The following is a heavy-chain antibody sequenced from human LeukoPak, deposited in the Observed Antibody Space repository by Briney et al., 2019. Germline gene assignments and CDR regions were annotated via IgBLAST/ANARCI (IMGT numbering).Heavy chain of an antibody. J-gene: IGHJ4*02. Sequence: GGSLRLSCAASGFTVSSNYMSWVRQAPGKGLEWVSVIYSGGSTYYADSVKGRFTISRDNSKNTLYLQMNSLRAEDTAVYYCARGLGYSSGWYFDCWGQGTLVTVSS. D-gene: IGHD6-19*01. CDR2: IYSGGST. CDR3: ARGLGYSSGWYFDC. CDR1: GFTVSSNY. V-gene: IGHV3-66*02.